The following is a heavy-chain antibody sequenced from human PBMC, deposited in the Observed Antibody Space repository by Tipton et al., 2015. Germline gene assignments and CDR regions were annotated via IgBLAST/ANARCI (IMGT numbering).Heavy chain of an antibody. J-gene: IGHJ4*02. CDR2: IHYGGNT. D-gene: IGHD3-9*01. CDR1: GDSISRSNYY. Sequence: TLSLTCTVSGDSISRSNYYWGWIRQPPGMGLEWIASIHYGGNTHYNPSLMSRVTISLDTSKNQFSLKLTSVTAADTAVYYCACQDYDSLTRDYQTVDYWGQGTLVTVSS. CDR3: ACQDYDSLTRDYQTVDY. V-gene: IGHV4-39*07.